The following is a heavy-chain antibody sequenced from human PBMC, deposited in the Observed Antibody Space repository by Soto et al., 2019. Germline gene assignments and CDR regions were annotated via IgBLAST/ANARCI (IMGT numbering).Heavy chain of an antibody. CDR2: ISYDGSNK. J-gene: IGHJ6*02. D-gene: IGHD1-26*01. V-gene: IGHV3-30*18. CDR3: AKDRPRGSRPYYYGMDV. CDR1: GFTFSSYG. Sequence: QVQLVESGGGVVQPGRSLRLSCAASGFTFSSYGMHWVRQAPCKGLEWVAVISYDGSNKYYADSVKGRFTISRDNSKNTLYLQMNSLRAEDTVVYYCAKDRPRGSRPYYYGMDVWGQGTTVTVSS.